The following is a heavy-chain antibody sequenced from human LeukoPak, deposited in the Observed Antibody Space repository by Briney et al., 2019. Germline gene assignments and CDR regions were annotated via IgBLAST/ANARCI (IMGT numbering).Heavy chain of an antibody. Sequence: GASVKVSCKASGGTFSSYAISWVLQAPGQGLEWMGRIIPIFGTANYAQKVQGRVTITTDESTSTAYMELSSLRSEDTAVYYCARVSTGDINWFDPWGQGTLVTVSS. J-gene: IGHJ5*02. CDR1: GGTFSSYA. CDR2: IIPIFGTA. V-gene: IGHV1-69*05. CDR3: ARVSTGDINWFDP. D-gene: IGHD7-27*01.